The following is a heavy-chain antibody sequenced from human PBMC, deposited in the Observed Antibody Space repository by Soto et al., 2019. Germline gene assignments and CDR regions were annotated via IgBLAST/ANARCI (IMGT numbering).Heavy chain of an antibody. Sequence: EVQLLESAGGLVQPGGSLRLSCAASGFTFSSYAMSWVRQAPGKGLEWVSAISGSRGSTYYADSVKGRFAISRDNSKDMLDLQVKSFRAEDTAVYYCANDVDCSRTSCYSIGRFGPWGQGTLVTVSS. CDR2: ISGSRGST. V-gene: IGHV3-23*01. CDR3: ANDVDCSRTSCYSIGRFGP. J-gene: IGHJ5*02. D-gene: IGHD2-2*01. CDR1: GFTFSSYA.